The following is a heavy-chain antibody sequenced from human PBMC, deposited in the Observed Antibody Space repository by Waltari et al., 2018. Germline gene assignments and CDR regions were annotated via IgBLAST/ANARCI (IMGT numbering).Heavy chain of an antibody. D-gene: IGHD3-3*01. Sequence: QVQLVQTGAEVLRPGAAVKVSCQASGYTFITYEINWVRQAAGQGLEWMGWVNPNSGTTAYAQKFQGRISLTWDTFTRTAYMELSNLRSDDTAVFYCARGRDVFANFDYNWFDPWGQGTLVTVSS. CDR3: ARGRDVFANFDYNWFDP. CDR2: VNPNSGTT. J-gene: IGHJ5*02. V-gene: IGHV1-8*02. CDR1: GYTFITYE.